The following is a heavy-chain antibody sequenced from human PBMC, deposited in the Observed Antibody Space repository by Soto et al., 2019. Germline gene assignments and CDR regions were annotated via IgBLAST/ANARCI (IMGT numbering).Heavy chain of an antibody. D-gene: IGHD6-13*01. CDR1: GGSISSYY. J-gene: IGHJ4*02. CDR2: IYYSGST. CDR3: AMMDFEGSSWFDY. Sequence: PSXTLSLTCTVSGGSISSYYWSWIRQPPVKGLEWIGYIYYSGSTNNTPPLKSRVTISVDTSKNQFSLKLSSVPAADTAVYYCAMMDFEGSSWFDYWGQGPLVTVSS. V-gene: IGHV4-59*08.